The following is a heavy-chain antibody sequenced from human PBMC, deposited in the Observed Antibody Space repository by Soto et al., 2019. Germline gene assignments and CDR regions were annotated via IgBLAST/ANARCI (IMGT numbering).Heavy chain of an antibody. CDR2: INPSGGST. CDR3: AVVAAIHYFDY. D-gene: IGHD2-15*01. V-gene: IGHV1-46*01. CDR1: GYTFTSYY. Sequence: GASVKVSCKASGYTFTSYYMHWVRQAPGQGLEWMGIINPSGGSTSYAQKFQGRVTITRDTSASTAYMELSSLRSEDTAVYYCAVVAAIHYFDYWGQGTLVTVSS. J-gene: IGHJ4*02.